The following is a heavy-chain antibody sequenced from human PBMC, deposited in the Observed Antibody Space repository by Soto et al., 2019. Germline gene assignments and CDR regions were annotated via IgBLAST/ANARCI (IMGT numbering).Heavy chain of an antibody. V-gene: IGHV3-48*01. Sequence: PGGSRRLSCEASGFTLGAFAMSWVRQAPGKGLEWLSHISVSGDALHYADSVKGRFTISRDNAKNSLYLQMNSLRAEDTALYYCVRDHAYAFDYWGQGALVTVSS. D-gene: IGHD4-17*01. CDR1: GFTLGAFA. CDR2: ISVSGDAL. J-gene: IGHJ4*02. CDR3: VRDHAYAFDY.